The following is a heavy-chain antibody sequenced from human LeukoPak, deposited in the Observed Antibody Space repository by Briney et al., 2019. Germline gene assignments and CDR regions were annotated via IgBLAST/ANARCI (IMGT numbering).Heavy chain of an antibody. CDR3: ARDWSTAMVTGGDFDY. D-gene: IGHD5-18*01. CDR1: GFTFSSYG. V-gene: IGHV3-30*03. Sequence: RPGGSLRLSCAASGFTFSSYGMHWVRQAPGKGLEWVAVISYDGSNKYYADSVKGRFTISRDNAKNSLYLQMNSLRAEDTAVYYCARDWSTAMVTGGDFDYWGQGTLVTVSS. CDR2: ISYDGSNK. J-gene: IGHJ4*02.